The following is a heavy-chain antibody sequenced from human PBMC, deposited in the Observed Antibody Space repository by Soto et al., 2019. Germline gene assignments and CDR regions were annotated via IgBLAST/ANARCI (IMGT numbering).Heavy chain of an antibody. D-gene: IGHD6-19*01. CDR3: VKDGSGWNSAFDS. J-gene: IGHJ4*02. CDR1: GFTLDDYA. Sequence: EVQLVDSGGGLVQPGGSLRLSCEGSGFTLDDYAMHWVRQAPGKGLEWVASISWKSDILGYADSVRGRFTISRDNARNALHLQIARRRVEDKALDYCVKDGSGWNSAFDSWGQGTLVTVSS. V-gene: IGHV3-9*01. CDR2: ISWKSDIL.